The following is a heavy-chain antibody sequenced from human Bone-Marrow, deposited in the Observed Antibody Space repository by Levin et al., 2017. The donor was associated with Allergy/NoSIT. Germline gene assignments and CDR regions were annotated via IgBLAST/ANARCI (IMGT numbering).Heavy chain of an antibody. V-gene: IGHV3-21*06. J-gene: IGHJ6*02. CDR3: ASWAMFYYDGSDFDYFYYGMDV. Sequence: VGSLRLSCAASGLSFSNYDMNWVRQAPGKGLEWVSSISGGSSRIYYADSVKGRFTISRDNAKNSLYLQMNSLRVEDTAVYYCASWAMFYYDGSDFDYFYYGMDVWGQGTTVTVSS. CDR1: GLSFSNYD. D-gene: IGHD3-16*01. CDR2: ISGGSSRI.